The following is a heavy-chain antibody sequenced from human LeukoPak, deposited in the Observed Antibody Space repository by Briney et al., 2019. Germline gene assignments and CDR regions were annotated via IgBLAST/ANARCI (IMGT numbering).Heavy chain of an antibody. Sequence: GGSLRLSCAASGFTFSSYAMSWVRQAPGKGLEWVSGISGSGGSIYSADSEKGRFTISRDNSKNTLYLQMNNLRAEDTAVYYCAKSSHAFGAFDIWGQGTLVTVSA. CDR2: ISGSGGSI. D-gene: IGHD3-16*01. CDR3: AKSSHAFGAFDI. CDR1: GFTFSSYA. V-gene: IGHV3-23*01. J-gene: IGHJ3*02.